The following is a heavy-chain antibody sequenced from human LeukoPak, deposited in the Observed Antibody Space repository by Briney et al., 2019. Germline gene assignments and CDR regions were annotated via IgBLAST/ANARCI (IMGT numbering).Heavy chain of an antibody. CDR1: GYTFNVYY. V-gene: IGHV1-2*02. Sequence: ASVKLSCKASGYTFNVYYMHWVRQAPGQGLEWMGWINGNTGVTHYAQKFQGRVTMTRDTSITTAYMELSSLRSDDTAVYYSARVNGGNSYDFDYWGQRTVVTVSS. D-gene: IGHD4-23*01. CDR2: INGNTGVT. J-gene: IGHJ4*02. CDR3: ARVNGGNSYDFDY.